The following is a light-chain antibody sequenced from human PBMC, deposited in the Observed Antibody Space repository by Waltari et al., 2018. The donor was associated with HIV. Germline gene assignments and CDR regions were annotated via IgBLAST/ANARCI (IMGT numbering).Light chain of an antibody. Sequence: QSALTQPRSVSGSPGQSVTISCTGTSRDVGDYNYVSWYQQHPAKAPKLMIFDVNKRPSGVPDRFSGSKSGNTASLTISGLQAEDEADYYCCSYADDYTWVFGGGTKLTVL. CDR1: SRDVGDYNY. CDR3: CSYADDYTWV. J-gene: IGLJ3*02. CDR2: DVN. V-gene: IGLV2-11*01.